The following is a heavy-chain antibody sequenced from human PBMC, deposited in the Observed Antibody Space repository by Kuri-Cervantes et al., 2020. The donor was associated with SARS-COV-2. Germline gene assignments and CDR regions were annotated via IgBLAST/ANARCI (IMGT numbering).Heavy chain of an antibody. CDR3: ARHQMGSITIFGVVTQNYYFDY. V-gene: IGHV4-39*01. J-gene: IGHJ4*02. CDR1: GGSINSSSYY. D-gene: IGHD3-3*01. Sequence: SETLSLICTVAGGSINSSSYYWGWIRQPPGKGLEWIGSIYYSESTYYNPSLKSRVTISVDTSKNQFSLKLSSVTAADTAVYYCARHQMGSITIFGVVTQNYYFDYWGQGTLVTVSS. CDR2: IYYSEST.